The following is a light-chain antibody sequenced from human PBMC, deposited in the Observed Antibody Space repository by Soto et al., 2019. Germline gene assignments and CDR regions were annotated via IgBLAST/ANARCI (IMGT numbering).Light chain of an antibody. Sequence: EIQLTQSPSFLSASVGDRATLSCRASQGISIYLAWYQQKPGKAPNLLISAASTWQSGIPARFSGSGSGTEFTLTITSLQPEDSATYYCQQRNSYPRTFGQGTKVDIK. V-gene: IGKV1-9*01. J-gene: IGKJ1*01. CDR1: QGISIY. CDR2: AAS. CDR3: QQRNSYPRT.